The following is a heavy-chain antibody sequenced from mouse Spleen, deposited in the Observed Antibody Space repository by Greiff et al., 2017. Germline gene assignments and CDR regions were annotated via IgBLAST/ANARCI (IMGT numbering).Heavy chain of an antibody. CDR3: AKNPTATSHYFDY. D-gene: IGHD1-2*01. Sequence: QVQLQQSGPSLVQPSQSLSITCTVSGFSLTSYGVHWVRQSPGKGLEWLGVIWRGGSTDYNAAFMSRLSITKDNSKSQVFFKMNSLQADDTAIYYCAKNPTATSHYFDYWGQGTTLTVSS. CDR1: GFSLTSYG. CDR2: IWRGGST. J-gene: IGHJ2*01. V-gene: IGHV2-5-1*01.